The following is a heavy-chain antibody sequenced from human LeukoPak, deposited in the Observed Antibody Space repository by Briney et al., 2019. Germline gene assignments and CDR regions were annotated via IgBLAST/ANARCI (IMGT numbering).Heavy chain of an antibody. CDR1: GFTFSSYG. J-gene: IGHJ4*02. CDR3: AKDGSSSGIDY. V-gene: IGHV3-30*18. CDR2: TSYDGSNK. Sequence: PGGSLRLSCAASGFTFSSYGMHWVRQAPGKGLEWVAVTSYDGSNKYYADSVKGRFTISRDNSKNTLYLQMNSLRAEDTAVYYCAKDGSSSGIDYWGQGTLVTVSS. D-gene: IGHD6-6*01.